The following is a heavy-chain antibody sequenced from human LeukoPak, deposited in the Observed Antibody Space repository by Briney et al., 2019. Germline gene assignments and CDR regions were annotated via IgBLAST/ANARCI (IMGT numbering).Heavy chain of an antibody. V-gene: IGHV1-69*04. CDR2: IIPIFGMA. CDR3: ARMCPDIVVVPAAAPSYWFDP. J-gene: IGHJ5*02. D-gene: IGHD2-2*01. Sequence: SVKVSCKASGGTFSSYAISWVRSAPGHGLEWMGRIIPIFGMANSDQKFSGRGTITGDKSTSTAIMGLGSLRSEDTAVYYCARMCPDIVVVPAAAPSYWFDPWGQGTLVTVSS. CDR1: GGTFSSYA.